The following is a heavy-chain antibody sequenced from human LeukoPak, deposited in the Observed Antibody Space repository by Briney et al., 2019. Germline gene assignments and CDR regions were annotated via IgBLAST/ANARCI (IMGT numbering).Heavy chain of an antibody. Sequence: PGGSLRLSCAASGFTFSSYSMNWVRQAPGKGLEWVSSISSSSSYIYYADSVKGRFTISRDNAKNSLYLQMNSLRAEDTAVYYCARDLGSSGWCYFDYWGQGTLVTVPS. D-gene: IGHD6-19*01. V-gene: IGHV3-21*01. CDR2: ISSSSSYI. CDR1: GFTFSSYS. J-gene: IGHJ4*02. CDR3: ARDLGSSGWCYFDY.